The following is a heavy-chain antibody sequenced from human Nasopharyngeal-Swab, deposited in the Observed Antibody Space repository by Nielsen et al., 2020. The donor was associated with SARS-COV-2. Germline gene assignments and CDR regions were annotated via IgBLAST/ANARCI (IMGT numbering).Heavy chain of an antibody. CDR3: AKDRDSGDDSEEYYNYYGMDV. J-gene: IGHJ6*02. Sequence: GESLKISCAASGFTFSNFAMSWVRQAPGKGLEWVSVISGDSDSTYYTDSVRGRFTISRDNSKNTLNLQMNNLRAEDTAIYYCAKDRDSGDDSEEYYNYYGMDVWGQGAPVTVSS. CDR1: GFTFSNFA. D-gene: IGHD5-12*01. V-gene: IGHV3-23*01. CDR2: ISGDSDST.